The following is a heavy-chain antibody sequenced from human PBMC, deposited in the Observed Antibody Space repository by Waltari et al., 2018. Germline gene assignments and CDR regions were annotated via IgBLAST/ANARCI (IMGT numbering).Heavy chain of an antibody. D-gene: IGHD5-18*01. V-gene: IGHV4-34*01. CDR1: GGSFSGYY. J-gene: IGHJ2*01. Sequence: QVQLQQWGAGLLKPSETLSLTCAVYGGSFSGYYWSWIRQPPGKGLEWIGEINHRGSTNTHPSLKSRVTIAVDTSKNQFSLKLSSVTAADTAVYYCARHSDTAMAFQYWYFDLWGRGTLVTVSS. CDR2: INHRGST. CDR3: ARHSDTAMAFQYWYFDL.